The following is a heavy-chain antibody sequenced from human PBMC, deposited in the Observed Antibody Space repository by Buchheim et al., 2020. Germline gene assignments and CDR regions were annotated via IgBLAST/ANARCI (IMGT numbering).Heavy chain of an antibody. CDR3: TTGVSYYYDGSGYYSPDY. CDR2: IKSKTDGGTT. Sequence: EVQLVESGGGLVKPGGSLRLSCAASGFTLSNAWMSWVRQAPGKGLEWVGRIKSKTDGGTTDYAAPVKGRFTISRDDSTNTLYLQMNSLKTEDTAVYYCTTGVSYYYDGSGYYSPDYWGQGTL. V-gene: IGHV3-15*01. D-gene: IGHD3-22*01. J-gene: IGHJ4*02. CDR1: GFTLSNAW.